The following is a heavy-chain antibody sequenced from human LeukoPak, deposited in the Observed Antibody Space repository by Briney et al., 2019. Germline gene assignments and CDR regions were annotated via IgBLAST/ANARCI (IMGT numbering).Heavy chain of an antibody. D-gene: IGHD2-15*01. V-gene: IGHV3-30-3*01. CDR1: GFTFSSYA. J-gene: IGHJ4*02. CDR3: ARVGSCSGGSCYYADY. Sequence: GGSLRLSCAASGFTFSSYAMHWVRQAPGKGLEWVAVISYDGSNKYYADSVKGRFTISRDNSKNTLYLQMNSLRAEDTAVYYCARVGSCSGGSCYYADYWGQGTLVTVSS. CDR2: ISYDGSNK.